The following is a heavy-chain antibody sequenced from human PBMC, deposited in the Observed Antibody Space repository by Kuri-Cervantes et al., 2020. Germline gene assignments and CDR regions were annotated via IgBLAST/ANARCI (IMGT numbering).Heavy chain of an antibody. V-gene: IGHV4-38-2*02. CDR1: GYSINIGSY. CDR2: IYHSGST. Sequence: SETLSLTCAVSGYSINIGSYWGWIRQPPGKGLEWLGSIYHSGSTYYNPSLRSRVTISVDTSKNHFSLNLNSVTAADTAVYYCARDTYYDSSGYYYDYWGRGTLVTVSS. CDR3: ARDTYYDSSGYYYDY. D-gene: IGHD3-22*01. J-gene: IGHJ4*02.